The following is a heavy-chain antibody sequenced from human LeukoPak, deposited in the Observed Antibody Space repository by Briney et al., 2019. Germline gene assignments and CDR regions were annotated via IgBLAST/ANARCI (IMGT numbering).Heavy chain of an antibody. CDR2: ISSSGSTI. CDR3: ARDIYDSSGYVDY. CDR1: GFTFSDYY. D-gene: IGHD3-22*01. Sequence: GGSLRLSCAASGFTFSDYYMSWIRQAPGKGLEWVSYISSSGSTIYYADSVKGRITISRDNAKNSLYLQMNSLRAEDTAVYYCARDIYDSSGYVDYWGQGTLVTVSS. V-gene: IGHV3-11*01. J-gene: IGHJ4*02.